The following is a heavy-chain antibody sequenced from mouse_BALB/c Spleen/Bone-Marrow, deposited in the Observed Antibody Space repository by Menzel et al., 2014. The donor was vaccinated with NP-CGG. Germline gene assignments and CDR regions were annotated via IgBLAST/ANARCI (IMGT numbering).Heavy chain of an antibody. CDR1: GFNIKDTY. CDR3: ARNYGYGKSFAY. Sequence: EVQLQESGAELVKPGASVKLSCPASGFNIKDTYMHWVKQRPEQGLEWIGRIDPANGNTKYDPKFQGKATITADTSSNTAYLQLSSLTSEDTAVYYCARNYGYGKSFAYWGQGTLVTVSA. J-gene: IGHJ3*01. CDR2: IDPANGNT. D-gene: IGHD2-2*01. V-gene: IGHV14-3*02.